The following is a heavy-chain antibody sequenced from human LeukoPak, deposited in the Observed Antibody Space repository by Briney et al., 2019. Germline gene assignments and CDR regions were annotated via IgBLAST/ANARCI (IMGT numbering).Heavy chain of an antibody. D-gene: IGHD6-19*01. J-gene: IGHJ3*02. V-gene: IGHV3-43*02. CDR1: GFTFDDYA. CDR3: AKDTAREYSSGRGAFEI. Sequence: GGSLRLSCAASGFTFDDYAMDWVRQVPGKGLEWVSLISGDGGSTYYADSVKGRFTISRDNSKNSLDLQMNSLRTEDTALYYCAKDTAREYSSGRGAFEIWGQGTMITVSS. CDR2: ISGDGGST.